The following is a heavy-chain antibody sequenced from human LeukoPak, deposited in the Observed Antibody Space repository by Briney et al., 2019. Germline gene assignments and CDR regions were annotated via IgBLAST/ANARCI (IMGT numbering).Heavy chain of an antibody. CDR3: AKYDLNAFDI. CDR2: IYISGTT. J-gene: IGHJ3*02. V-gene: IGHV4-61*02. Sequence: SQTLSLTCIVSGGSISSGYSWTWIRQPAGKGLEWVGRIYISGTTDYNLSLQSRITISMDTSKNQFSLEMSSVTAADTAVYYCAKYDLNAFDIWGQGTMVTVSS. CDR1: GGSISSGYS. D-gene: IGHD3/OR15-3a*01.